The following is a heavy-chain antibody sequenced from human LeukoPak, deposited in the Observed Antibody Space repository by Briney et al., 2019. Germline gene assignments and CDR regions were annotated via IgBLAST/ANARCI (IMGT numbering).Heavy chain of an antibody. J-gene: IGHJ4*02. CDR2: MNPNSGNT. CDR1: GYTFTSYD. V-gene: IGHV1-8*03. CDR3: ARGRLERCSGGSCYRFDY. D-gene: IGHD2-15*01. Sequence: ASVKVSCKASGYTFTSYDINWVRQATGQGLEWMGWMNPNSGNTGYAQKFQGRVTITRNTSISTAHMELSSLRSEDTAVYYCARGRLERCSGGSCYRFDYWGQGTLVTVSS.